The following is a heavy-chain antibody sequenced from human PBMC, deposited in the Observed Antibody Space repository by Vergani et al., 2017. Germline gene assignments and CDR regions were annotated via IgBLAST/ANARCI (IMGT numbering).Heavy chain of an antibody. Sequence: EVQLVESGGGLVQPGGSLKLSCAASGFTFSGSAMHWVRQASGKGLEWVGRIRSKANSYATAYAASVKGRFTISRDDSKNTAYLKMNSLKTEDTAVYYCTRRGDYGGNLPRYYYYMDVWGKGTTVTVSS. CDR1: GFTFSGSA. V-gene: IGHV3-73*02. J-gene: IGHJ6*03. CDR3: TRRGDYGGNLPRYYYYMDV. CDR2: IRSKANSYAT. D-gene: IGHD4-23*01.